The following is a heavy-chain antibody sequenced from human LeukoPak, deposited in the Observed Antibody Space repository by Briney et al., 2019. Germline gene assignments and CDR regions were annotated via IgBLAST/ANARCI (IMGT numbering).Heavy chain of an antibody. CDR1: GGSIGGYY. J-gene: IGHJ6*02. V-gene: IGHV4-59*08. CDR2: IYYSGGT. Sequence: PSETLSLTCTVSGGSIGGYYWSWIRQPPGKGLDWIGYIYYSGGTNYNPSLKSQVTISVDTSKNQFSLKLSSVTAADTAVYYRARQTGEIYGMDVWGQGTTVTVSS. D-gene: IGHD7-27*01. CDR3: ARQTGEIYGMDV.